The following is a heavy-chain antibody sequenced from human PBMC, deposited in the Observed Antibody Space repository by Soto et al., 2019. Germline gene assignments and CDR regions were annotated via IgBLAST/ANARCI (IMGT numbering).Heavy chain of an antibody. CDR2: ISGSGGST. CDR1: GFTCSSYX. J-gene: IGHJ6*02. D-gene: IGHD2-15*01. Sequence: PGGSLRLSCAAAGFTCSSYXXSWVRQAPGKELEWVSAISGSGGSTYYADSGKGRFTISRDNSKNTLYLQMNSLRAEDTAVYYCAKDLANNPKVVVAARSYYYYGMDVWGQGTTVTVSS. V-gene: IGHV3-23*01. CDR3: AKDLANNPKVVVAARSYYYYGMDV.